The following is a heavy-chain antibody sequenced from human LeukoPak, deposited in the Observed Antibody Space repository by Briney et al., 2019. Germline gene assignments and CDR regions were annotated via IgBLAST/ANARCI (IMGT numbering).Heavy chain of an antibody. CDR1: GFTFSTYS. Sequence: GGSLRLSCAASGFTFSTYSMNWVRQAPGKGLEWVSAISGRSDYIFYADSVRGRFTIPRDNAKNSLYLQMNSLRAEDTAVYYCAREAYDSSGVDYWGQGTLVTVSS. J-gene: IGHJ4*02. CDR3: AREAYDSSGVDY. V-gene: IGHV3-21*01. CDR2: ISGRSDYI. D-gene: IGHD3-22*01.